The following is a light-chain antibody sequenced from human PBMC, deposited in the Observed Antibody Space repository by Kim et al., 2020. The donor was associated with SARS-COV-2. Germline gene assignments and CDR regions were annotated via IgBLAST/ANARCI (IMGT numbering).Light chain of an antibody. CDR1: KLGDKY. Sequence: VAPGQTTSITCSGDKLGDKYACWYQQKPGQSPVLVIYQDSKRPSGIPERFSGSNSGNTATLTISGTQAMDEADYYCQAWDSSTAVFGGGTQLTVL. CDR2: QDS. CDR3: QAWDSSTAV. V-gene: IGLV3-1*01. J-gene: IGLJ3*02.